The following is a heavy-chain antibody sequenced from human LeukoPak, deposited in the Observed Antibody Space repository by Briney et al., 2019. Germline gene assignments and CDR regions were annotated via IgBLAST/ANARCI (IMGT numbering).Heavy chain of an antibody. V-gene: IGHV3-11*01. Sequence: GGSLRLSCAASGFTFSDYYMSWIRQAPGKGLEWVSYISSSGSTIYYADSVKGRFTIPRDNAKNSLYLQMNSLRAEDTAVYYCAREVVVVPAAMNYYYYYGMDVWGQGTTVTVSS. CDR2: ISSSGSTI. CDR3: AREVVVVPAAMNYYYYYGMDV. J-gene: IGHJ6*02. D-gene: IGHD2-2*01. CDR1: GFTFSDYY.